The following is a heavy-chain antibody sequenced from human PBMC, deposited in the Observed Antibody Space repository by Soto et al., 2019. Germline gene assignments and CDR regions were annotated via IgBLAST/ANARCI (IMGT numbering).Heavy chain of an antibody. J-gene: IGHJ4*02. CDR1: GGTFSSYT. CDR3: XXXXXXXXXDGGY. CDR2: IIPILGIA. V-gene: IGHV1-69*02. Sequence: QVQLVQSGAEVKKPGSSVKVSCKASGGTFSSYTISWVRQAPGQGLEWMGRIIPILGIANYAQKFQGRVTITADKSTSTAYMXLXXXXXXXXXXXXXXXXXXXXXXDGGYWGQGTLVTVSS. D-gene: IGHD3-16*01.